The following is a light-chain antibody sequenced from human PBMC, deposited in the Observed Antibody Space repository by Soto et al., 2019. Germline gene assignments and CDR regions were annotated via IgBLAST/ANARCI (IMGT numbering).Light chain of an antibody. CDR3: QQYYSYWLT. J-gene: IGKJ4*01. CDR2: GAS. V-gene: IGKV3-15*01. CDR1: QSVSSN. Sequence: EIVMTQSPATLSVSPGERATLSCRASQSVSSNLAWYQQKPGQAPRLLIYGASTRATGIPARFSGSGSGTEFTLTISCLQSEDFATYYCQQYYSYWLTFGGGTKVDIK.